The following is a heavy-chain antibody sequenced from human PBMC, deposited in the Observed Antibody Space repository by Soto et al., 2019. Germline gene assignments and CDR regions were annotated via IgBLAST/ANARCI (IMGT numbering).Heavy chain of an antibody. CDR1: GGTFSSYA. Sequence: QVQLVQSGAEVKKPGSSVKVSCKASGGTFSSYAISWVRQAPGQGLEWMGGIIPIFGTANYAQKFQGRVTITADESTSTAYMELSSLRSEDTAVYYCARDRENSSGGNGWFDPWGQGTLVTVSS. CDR2: IIPIFGTA. D-gene: IGHD6-19*01. V-gene: IGHV1-69*01. J-gene: IGHJ5*02. CDR3: ARDRENSSGGNGWFDP.